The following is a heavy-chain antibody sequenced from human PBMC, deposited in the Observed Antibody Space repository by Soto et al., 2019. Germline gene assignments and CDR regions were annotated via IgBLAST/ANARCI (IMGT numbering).Heavy chain of an antibody. J-gene: IGHJ6*03. CDR1: GFTFSSYG. D-gene: IGHD3-10*01. CDR2: ISYDGSNK. CDR3: AKDDYYGSGSYQSYYYYMDV. Sequence: GGSLRLSCAASGFTFSSYGMHWVRQAPGKGLEWVAVISYDGSNKYYADSVKGRFTISRDNSKNTLYLQMNSLRAEDTAVYYCAKDDYYGSGSYQSYYYYMDVWGKGTTVTVSS. V-gene: IGHV3-30*18.